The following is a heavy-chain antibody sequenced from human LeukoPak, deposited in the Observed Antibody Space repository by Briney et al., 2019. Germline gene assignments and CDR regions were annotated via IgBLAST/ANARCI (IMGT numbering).Heavy chain of an antibody. V-gene: IGHV4-34*01. CDR1: GGSFSGYY. Sequence: PSETLSLTCAVYGGSFSGYYWSWIRQPPGKGLEWIEEINHSGSTNYNPSLKSRVTISVDTSKNQFSLKLSSVTAADTAVYYCARVGTTVTTMYYFDYWGQGTLVTVSS. CDR2: INHSGST. D-gene: IGHD4-11*01. J-gene: IGHJ4*02. CDR3: ARVGTTVTTMYYFDY.